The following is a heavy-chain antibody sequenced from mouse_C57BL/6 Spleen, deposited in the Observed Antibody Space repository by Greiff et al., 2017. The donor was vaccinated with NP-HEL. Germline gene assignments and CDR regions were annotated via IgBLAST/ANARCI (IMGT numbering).Heavy chain of an antibody. CDR2: IYPGDGDT. J-gene: IGHJ3*01. V-gene: IGHV1-80*01. Sequence: VQLQQSGAELVKPGASVKISCKASGYAFSSYWMNWVKQRPGKGLEWIGQIYPGDGDTNYNGKFKGKATLTADKSSSTAYMQLSSLTSEDSAVYFCARRGNGYDGGFAYWGQGTLVTVSA. CDR3: ARRGNGYDGGFAY. CDR1: GYAFSSYW. D-gene: IGHD2-2*01.